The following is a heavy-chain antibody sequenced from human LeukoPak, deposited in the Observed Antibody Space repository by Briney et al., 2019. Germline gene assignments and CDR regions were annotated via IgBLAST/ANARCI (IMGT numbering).Heavy chain of an antibody. CDR1: GYTFTSYG. CDR3: ARDIVVVPAAPRRNWFDP. Sequence: ASVKVSCKASGYTFTSYGISWVRQAPGQGLEWMGWISAYNGNTNYAQKLQGRVTMTTDTSTSTAYMELRSLRSDDTAVYYCARDIVVVPAAPRRNWFDPWGQGTLVTVSS. J-gene: IGHJ5*02. D-gene: IGHD2-2*01. CDR2: ISAYNGNT. V-gene: IGHV1-18*01.